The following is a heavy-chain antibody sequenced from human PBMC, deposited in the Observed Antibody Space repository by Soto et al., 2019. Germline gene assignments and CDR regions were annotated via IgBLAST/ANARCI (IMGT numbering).Heavy chain of an antibody. V-gene: IGHV1-3*01. CDR2: INAGNGEI. D-gene: IGHD6-19*01. J-gene: IGHJ4*02. Sequence: QVQLVQSGAEVKKPGASVTLSCTASGYTFTTYSIYWVRQAPGHRFEWMGWINAGNGEIRYSEAFQGRVTTTRDTFANTAYLELSSLTSEDMAVYYCVRGEQQWLTLDYWGQGTLVTVS. CDR1: GYTFTTYS. CDR3: VRGEQQWLTLDY.